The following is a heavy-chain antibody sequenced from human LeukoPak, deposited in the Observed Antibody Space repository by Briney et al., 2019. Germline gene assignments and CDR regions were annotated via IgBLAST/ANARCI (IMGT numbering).Heavy chain of an antibody. D-gene: IGHD2-15*01. V-gene: IGHV3-7*03. J-gene: IGHJ4*02. Sequence: GGSLRLSCAASGFTLSSYWMIWVRHAPGKGLEWVANIKQDGSDISYVDSVKGRFTISRDNAKNSLYLQMNSLRAEDTAVYYCVRGNPFGGYWGQGTLVTVSS. CDR2: IKQDGSDI. CDR1: GFTLSSYW. CDR3: VRGNPFGGY.